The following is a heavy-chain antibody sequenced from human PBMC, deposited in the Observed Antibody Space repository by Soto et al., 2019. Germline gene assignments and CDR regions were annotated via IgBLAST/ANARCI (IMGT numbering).Heavy chain of an antibody. D-gene: IGHD2-21*02. J-gene: IGHJ4*02. CDR3: ARQRASVVTQAYFDV. Sequence: SEALSLTYTVAGDFISSSSYHWGWIRQPPGKGLGGIGSIYYSGSTYNNPYLRSRVSMSVDTSTDQFALRRKTVTAADTDLYFCARQRASVVTQAYFDVWGPGSLVTVSS. CDR2: IYYSGST. CDR1: GDFISSSSYH. V-gene: IGHV4-39*01.